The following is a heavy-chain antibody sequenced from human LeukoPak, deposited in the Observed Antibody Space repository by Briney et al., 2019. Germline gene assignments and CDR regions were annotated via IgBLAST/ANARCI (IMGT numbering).Heavy chain of an antibody. Sequence: GASVKVPCKASGYTFTNYGISWVRQAPGQGLEWMGWISTYNDYTKYSQKLQGRVTMTTDTSTSTAYMELRSLTSDDTAVYYCARDGHRRYHYDSSGREDAFDIWGQGTMVTVSS. D-gene: IGHD3-22*01. CDR3: ARDGHRRYHYDSSGREDAFDI. V-gene: IGHV1-18*01. CDR1: GYTFTNYG. J-gene: IGHJ3*02. CDR2: ISTYNDYT.